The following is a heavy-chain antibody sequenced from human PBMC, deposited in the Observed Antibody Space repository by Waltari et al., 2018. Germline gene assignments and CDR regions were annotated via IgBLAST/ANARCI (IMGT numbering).Heavy chain of an antibody. V-gene: IGHV1-8*02. Sequence: QVQLVQSGAEVMKPGASVKVSCQASGYTFFTYEINWVRQAPGQGLEWVGWLNPNNGDRAYAQKFQGRGTMTRDTSINTAYMELSSLTSEDTALYYCAKGRDVNAGYDYNWFDTWGQGTLVTVSS. D-gene: IGHD5-12*01. CDR1: GYTFFTYE. CDR3: AKGRDVNAGYDYNWFDT. J-gene: IGHJ5*02. CDR2: LNPNNGDR.